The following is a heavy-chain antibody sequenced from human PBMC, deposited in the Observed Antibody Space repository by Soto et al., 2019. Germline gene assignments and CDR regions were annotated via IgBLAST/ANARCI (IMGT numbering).Heavy chain of an antibody. J-gene: IGHJ4*02. Sequence: GSLRLSCAASGFTFSSYWMSWVRQAPGKGLEWVANIKQDGSEKYYVDSVKGRFTISRDNAKNSLYLQMNSLRAEDTAVYYCARALLYCSSTSCYNGYDYWGQGTLVTVSS. CDR1: GFTFSSYW. V-gene: IGHV3-7*01. D-gene: IGHD2-2*02. CDR3: ARALLYCSSTSCYNGYDY. CDR2: IKQDGSEK.